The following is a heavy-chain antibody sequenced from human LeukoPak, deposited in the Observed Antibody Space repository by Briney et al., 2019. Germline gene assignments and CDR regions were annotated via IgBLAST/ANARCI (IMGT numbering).Heavy chain of an antibody. D-gene: IGHD2-2*02. CDR3: ARVGCSSTSCYIGGNFDY. CDR2: INPNSGGT. Sequence: ASVKVSCKASGYTFTGYYMHWVRQAPGQGLEWMGWINPNSGGTNYAQKFQGRVTMTRDTSISTAYMELSRLRSDDTAVYYCARVGCSSTSCYIGGNFDYWGQGTLVTVSS. J-gene: IGHJ4*02. CDR1: GYTFTGYY. V-gene: IGHV1-2*02.